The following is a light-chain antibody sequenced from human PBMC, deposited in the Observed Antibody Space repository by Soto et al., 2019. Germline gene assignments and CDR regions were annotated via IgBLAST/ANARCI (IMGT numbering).Light chain of an antibody. V-gene: IGLV2-14*01. CDR1: SSEVGGYNY. Sequence: QSALTQPASVSGSPGQSITISCTGTSSEVGGYNYVSWYQQHPGKAPKFMIYDVSNRPSGVSNRLSGSKSGKTASQTISGLQAEDEADYYCSSYTTSNTRQIVFGTGTKVTVL. CDR3: SSYTTSNTRQIV. J-gene: IGLJ1*01. CDR2: DVS.